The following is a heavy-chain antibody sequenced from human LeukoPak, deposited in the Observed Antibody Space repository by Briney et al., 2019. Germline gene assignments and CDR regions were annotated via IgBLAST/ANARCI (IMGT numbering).Heavy chain of an antibody. CDR1: GGSISNYY. D-gene: IGHD6-19*01. V-gene: IGHV4-59*12. J-gene: IGHJ4*02. Sequence: SETLSLTCTVSGGSISNYYWSWIRQPPGKGLEWIGYIYYTGSTNYNPSLKSRVTISVDTSKNQFSLKLSSVTAADTAVYYCAREGGIAVAYAGYWGQGTLVTVSS. CDR2: IYYTGST. CDR3: AREGGIAVAYAGY.